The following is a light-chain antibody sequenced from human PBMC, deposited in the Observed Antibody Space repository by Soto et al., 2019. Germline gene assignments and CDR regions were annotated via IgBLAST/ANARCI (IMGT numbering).Light chain of an antibody. J-gene: IGKJ4*01. Sequence: EIVMTQSPATLSVSPGERATHSCRASQRVSSNLAWYQQRPGQAPRLLIYGASTRATGIPARFSGSGSGTDFTLTISNLQSEDFAIYYCQHYNNWPPLTFGGGTKVDIK. CDR3: QHYNNWPPLT. V-gene: IGKV3-15*01. CDR2: GAS. CDR1: QRVSSN.